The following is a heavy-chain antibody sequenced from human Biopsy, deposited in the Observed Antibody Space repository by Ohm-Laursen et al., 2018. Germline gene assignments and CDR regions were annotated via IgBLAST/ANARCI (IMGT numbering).Heavy chain of an antibody. CDR1: GYTFGNYG. CDR2: ISVYNGNT. V-gene: IGHV1-18*01. Sequence: ATVKISCKASGYTFGNYGISWVRQAPGQGLERMGWISVYNGNTDYPHKFQGRVTLTTDTSTSTAYMELRSLTSDDTAIYYCARDVVGRGASFFDFWGQGTSVTASS. CDR3: ARDVVGRGASFFDF. J-gene: IGHJ4*02. D-gene: IGHD1-26*01.